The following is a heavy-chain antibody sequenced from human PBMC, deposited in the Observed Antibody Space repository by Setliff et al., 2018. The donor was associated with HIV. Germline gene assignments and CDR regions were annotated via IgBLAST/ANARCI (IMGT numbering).Heavy chain of an antibody. CDR1: GGSISRGGYY. D-gene: IGHD5-18*01. V-gene: IGHV4-31*03. J-gene: IGHJ2*01. CDR2: ISHSGGT. CDR3: ARDGLRGYSYGIGWHIEV. Sequence: SETLSLTCTVSGGSISRGGYYWNWIRQLTGQGLEWMGYISHSGGTYYNPSLEGRVSLSVDTSKNQFSLHPSSVTAADTAVYFCARDGLRGYSYGIGWHIEVWGRGTLVTAPQ.